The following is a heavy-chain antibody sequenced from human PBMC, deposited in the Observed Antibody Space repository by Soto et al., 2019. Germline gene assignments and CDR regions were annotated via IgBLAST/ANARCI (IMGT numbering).Heavy chain of an antibody. D-gene: IGHD3-10*01. V-gene: IGHV3-48*02. CDR3: ARYAHGITMVRGVSMDDDAFDI. Sequence: EVQLVESGGGLVQPGGSLRLYCAASGFPFRSYSMNWVRQAPGKGLEWVSYISSSSSTIYYADSVKGRFTISRDNAKNSLYLQMNSLRDEDTAEYYCARYAHGITMVRGVSMDDDAFDIWGQGTMVTVSS. J-gene: IGHJ3*02. CDR1: GFPFRSYS. CDR2: ISSSSSTI.